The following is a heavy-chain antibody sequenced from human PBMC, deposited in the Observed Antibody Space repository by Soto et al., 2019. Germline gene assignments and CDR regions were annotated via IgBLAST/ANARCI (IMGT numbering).Heavy chain of an antibody. CDR2: ISSSSNYI. J-gene: IGHJ4*02. CDR1: GFTFSSYT. D-gene: IGHD3-22*01. V-gene: IGHV3-21*01. Sequence: EVQLVESGGGLVKPGGCLRLSCAASGFTFSSYTMNWVRQAPGKGLEWVSSISSSSNYIYYAVSVKGRFTISRDNAKNSLHLQMNSLRADDTAVYYCARGYDSFDYWGQGTLVTVSS. CDR3: ARGYDSFDY.